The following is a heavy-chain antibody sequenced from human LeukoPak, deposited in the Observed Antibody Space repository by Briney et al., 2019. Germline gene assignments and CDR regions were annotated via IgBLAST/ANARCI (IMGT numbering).Heavy chain of an antibody. CDR2: ISGYNGNT. J-gene: IGHJ2*01. Sequence: ASVTVSCKASGYTFISYGISWVRQAPGQGLERMGWISGYNGNTNYAQNLQGRVTITTDTSTSTAYMELRSLRSDDTAVYYCARGLGVVTAQSEQPKPRYFDLWGRGTQVTVSS. D-gene: IGHD2-21*02. CDR1: GYTFISYG. CDR3: ARGLGVVTAQSEQPKPRYFDL. V-gene: IGHV1-18*01.